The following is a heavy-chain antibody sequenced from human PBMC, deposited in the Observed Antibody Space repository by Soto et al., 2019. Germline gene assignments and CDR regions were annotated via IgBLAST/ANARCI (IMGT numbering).Heavy chain of an antibody. Sequence: EVQLVESGGGLVKPGGSLRLSCAASGFTFSSYSMNWVRQAPGKGLGWVSSISSSSSYIYYAESVKGRFTISRDTAKNSLYLQMNSLRAEDTAVYYCARAAGYSSGWYNWGQGTLVTVSS. J-gene: IGHJ4*02. CDR1: GFTFSSYS. D-gene: IGHD6-19*01. CDR2: ISSSSSYI. V-gene: IGHV3-21*01. CDR3: ARAAGYSSGWYN.